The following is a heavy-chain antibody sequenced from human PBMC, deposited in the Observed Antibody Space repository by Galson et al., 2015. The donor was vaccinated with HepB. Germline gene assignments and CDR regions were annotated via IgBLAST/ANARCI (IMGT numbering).Heavy chain of an antibody. CDR1: GFTFSSYA. CDR3: ARAPVGDGYNSGAFDI. CDR2: ISYDGSNK. J-gene: IGHJ3*02. V-gene: IGHV3-30*04. Sequence: SLRLSCAASGFTFSSYAMHWVRQAPGKGLEWVAVISYDGSNKYYADSVKGRFTISRDNSKNTLYLQMNSLRAEDTAVYYCARAPVGDGYNSGAFDIWGQGTMVTVSS. D-gene: IGHD5-24*01.